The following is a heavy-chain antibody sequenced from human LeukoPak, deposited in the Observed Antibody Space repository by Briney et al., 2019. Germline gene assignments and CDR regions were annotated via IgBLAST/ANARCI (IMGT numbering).Heavy chain of an antibody. Sequence: SETLSLTCTVSGGSISSYYWSWVRQSPGKGLEWIGYIFTSGWTDYNPSLKSRVTMSVDTSKNQLSMELRFLTAADTAVYYCASSHDVKTAPYDLWGQGTLVTVSS. D-gene: IGHD2-21*01. V-gene: IGHV4-4*09. CDR3: ASSHDVKTAPYDL. J-gene: IGHJ5*02. CDR1: GGSISSYY. CDR2: IFTSGWT.